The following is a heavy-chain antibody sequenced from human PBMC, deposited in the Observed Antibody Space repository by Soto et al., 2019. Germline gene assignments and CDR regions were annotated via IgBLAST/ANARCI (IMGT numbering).Heavy chain of an antibody. CDR1: GGSISSSTYH. CDR3: SIERESASEH. J-gene: IGHJ4*02. CDR2: NYYTGTT. V-gene: IGHV4-39*02. Sequence: QLQLQESGPGLVKPSETLSLTCTVSGGSISSSTYHWAWIRQPPGKGLEWIASNYYTGTTYYSPSLKSRVTISVDTSKNHFSLTLSSVTAADTAVYYCSIERESASEHWGQGTLVTVSS.